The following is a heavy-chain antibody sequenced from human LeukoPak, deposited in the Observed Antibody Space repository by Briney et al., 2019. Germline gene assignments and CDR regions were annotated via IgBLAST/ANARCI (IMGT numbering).Heavy chain of an antibody. CDR2: IYYSGST. CDR3: ARYDSSSQMGALDI. CDR1: GGSISSYY. V-gene: IGHV4-59*01. D-gene: IGHD6-13*01. Sequence: SETLSLTCTVSGGSISSYYWSWIRQPPGKGLEWIGYIYYSGSTYYNPSLKSRVTISVDTSKNQFSLKLSSVTAADTAVYYCARYDSSSQMGALDIWGQGTMVTVSP. J-gene: IGHJ3*02.